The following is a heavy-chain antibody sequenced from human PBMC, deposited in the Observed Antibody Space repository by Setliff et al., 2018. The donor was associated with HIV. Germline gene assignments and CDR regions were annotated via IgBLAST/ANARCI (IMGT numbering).Heavy chain of an antibody. Sequence: ASVKVSCKASGYTFSTYGVTWLRQTPGQGLEWLGMINPSGGSTTYAQKFQGRVTMTRDTFTSTVYMDLSSLRSEDTAVYYCARRGPGGSLFFDYWGQGTLVTVSS. J-gene: IGHJ4*02. CDR3: ARRGPGGSLFFDY. CDR2: INPSGGST. V-gene: IGHV1-46*01. D-gene: IGHD1-1*01. CDR1: GYTFSTYG.